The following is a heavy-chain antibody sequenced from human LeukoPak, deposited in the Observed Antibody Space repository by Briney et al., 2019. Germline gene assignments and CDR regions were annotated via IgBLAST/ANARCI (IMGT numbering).Heavy chain of an antibody. D-gene: IGHD4-17*01. V-gene: IGHV1-46*01. CDR1: GHTFITYY. CDR2: INPSDNSA. Sequence: ASVKVSCKASGHTFITYYIHWVRQAPGQGLEWMGIINPSDNSATYAPKFQVRVTLARDTSASTVFMHLSSLTPEDTAVYYCAREPYGGNSVRNAFDMWGQGTMVTVSS. CDR3: AREPYGGNSVRNAFDM. J-gene: IGHJ3*02.